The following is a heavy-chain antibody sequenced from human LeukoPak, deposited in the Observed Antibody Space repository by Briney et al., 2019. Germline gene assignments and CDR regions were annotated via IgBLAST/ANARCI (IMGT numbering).Heavy chain of an antibody. V-gene: IGHV4-34*01. CDR1: GGSFSSYY. J-gene: IGHJ4*02. CDR3: VMNWGTGRTLDY. D-gene: IGHD7-27*01. CDR2: INHSGST. Sequence: PSETLSLTCAVYGGSFSSYYWTWIRQPPGKGLEWIGEINHSGSTNYNPSLESRVTISVDTSKNQFSLKLRSVTAADTAAYYCVMNWGTGRTLDYWGQGTLVTVSS.